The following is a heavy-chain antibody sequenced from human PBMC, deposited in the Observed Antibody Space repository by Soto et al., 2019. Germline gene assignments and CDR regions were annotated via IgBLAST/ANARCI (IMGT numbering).Heavy chain of an antibody. CDR1: GGSISSGGYY. J-gene: IGHJ5*02. CDR2: IYYSGST. D-gene: IGHD3-10*01. V-gene: IGHV4-31*03. Sequence: QVQLQESGPGLVKPSQTLSLTCTVSGGSISSGGYYWSWIRQHPGKGLEWIGYIYYSGSTYYNPSLRSRVTIAVDTSKNQFSLKLSSVTAADTAVYYCARKGFGVGGWFDPWGQGTLVTVSS. CDR3: ARKGFGVGGWFDP.